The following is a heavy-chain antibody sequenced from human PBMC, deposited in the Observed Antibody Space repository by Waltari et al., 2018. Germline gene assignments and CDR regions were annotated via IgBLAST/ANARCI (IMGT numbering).Heavy chain of an antibody. D-gene: IGHD6-6*01. Sequence: QVQLVESGGGVVQPGRSLRLSCAASGFTFSSYGMPWVRQAPGKGLGWLAVIAHDGSNKYYADSGKGQFTISRDNSKNTLYLQMNSLRAEDTAVYYCAKDVEEYSSSCDYWGQGTLVTVSS. CDR2: IAHDGSNK. J-gene: IGHJ4*02. CDR1: GFTFSSYG. CDR3: AKDVEEYSSSCDY. V-gene: IGHV3-30*18.